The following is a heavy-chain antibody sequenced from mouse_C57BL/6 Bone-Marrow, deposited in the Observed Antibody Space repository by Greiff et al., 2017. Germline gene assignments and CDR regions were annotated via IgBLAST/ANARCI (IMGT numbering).Heavy chain of an antibody. CDR1: GYTFTSYW. D-gene: IGHD4-1*01. CDR3: ARSGPLGRSFDY. Sequence: VQLQQPGAALVKPGASVQMSCKASGYTFTSYWLTWVKQRPGQGLEWIGDIYPTSGRTNYNEKFKSKAILTVDTSSNTAYMQLSSLTSEDSAVFYCARSGPLGRSFDYWGQGTTLTVSS. V-gene: IGHV1-55*01. CDR2: IYPTSGRT. J-gene: IGHJ2*01.